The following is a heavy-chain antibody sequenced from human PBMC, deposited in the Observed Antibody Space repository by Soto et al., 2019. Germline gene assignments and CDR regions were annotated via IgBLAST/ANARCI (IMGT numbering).Heavy chain of an antibody. CDR2: IYYSGNT. CDR1: GGSISSYY. J-gene: IGHJ6*02. Sequence: PSETLSLTCTVSGGSISSYYWNWIRQPPGKGLEWIGYIYYSGNTNYNPSLRSRVTISVDRSNNQFSLKLTSVTAADTAVYFCARDGRLMLRGFSFYNGMDVWGQGTTVTVSS. V-gene: IGHV4-59*01. CDR3: ARDGRLMLRGFSFYNGMDV. D-gene: IGHD3-10*01.